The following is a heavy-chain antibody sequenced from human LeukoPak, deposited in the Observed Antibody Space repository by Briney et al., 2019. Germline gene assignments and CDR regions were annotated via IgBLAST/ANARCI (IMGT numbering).Heavy chain of an antibody. D-gene: IGHD2-2*01. CDR1: GFTFSSYA. Sequence: PGGSLRLSCAASGFTFSSYAMSWVRQTPGRGLEWVSAITSSADSTYYADSVKGRFTISRDNSKNTLYLQMNSLRAEDTAVYYCAKGRGFTYAYDYWGQGTLVTFSS. CDR2: ITSSADST. CDR3: AKGRGFTYAYDY. J-gene: IGHJ4*02. V-gene: IGHV3-23*01.